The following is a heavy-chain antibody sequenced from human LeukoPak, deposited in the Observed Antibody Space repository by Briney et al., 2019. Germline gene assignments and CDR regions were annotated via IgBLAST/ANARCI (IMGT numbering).Heavy chain of an antibody. CDR3: ARDSVGYSSGWLDQ. V-gene: IGHV3-21*01. J-gene: IGHJ4*02. CDR1: GFNFGTYS. D-gene: IGHD6-19*01. CDR2: ISGSGSFI. Sequence: GGSLRLSCAASGFNFGTYSMDWVRQAPGKGLEWVASISGSGSFIFYADSVKGRFTISRDNTKNSLYLQMNSLRGEDTAVYYCARDSVGYSSGWLDQWGQGTLVTVSS.